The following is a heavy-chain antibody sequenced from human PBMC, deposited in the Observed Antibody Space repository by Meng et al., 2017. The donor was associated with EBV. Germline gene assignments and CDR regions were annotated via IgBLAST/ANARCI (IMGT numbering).Heavy chain of an antibody. V-gene: IGHV4-34*01. CDR2: VSHSGRT. CDR1: GGSFTDYY. Sequence: QVLLRQWCAGLLKPSEXLALSCAVYGGSFTDYYWSWIRQAPGKSLEWIGEVSHSGRTRYNPSLKSRVSMSADVSKKQFSLKMKSVTAADTGVYFCARVGYSVHDVSFEDFWGQGTLVTVSS. CDR3: ARVGYSVHDVSFEDF. J-gene: IGHJ4*02. D-gene: IGHD5/OR15-5a*01.